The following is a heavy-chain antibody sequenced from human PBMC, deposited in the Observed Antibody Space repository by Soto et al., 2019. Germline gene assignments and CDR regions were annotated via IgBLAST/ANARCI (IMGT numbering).Heavy chain of an antibody. CDR1: GGSINTFY. V-gene: IGHV4-4*07. J-gene: IGHJ4*02. CDR2: LFSSGST. Sequence: QVRLQESGPGLLKPSETLSLTCTVSGGSINTFYWSWVRQPAGKGLEWIGRLFSSGSTSFNPSLESRVSLSVNTSKNHCPLSLSSLTAADMAVYYCAREGSYGLYNFAHGIQLCSFDFWGQGALVTVSP. D-gene: IGHD3-10*01. CDR3: AREGSYGLYNFAHGIQLCSFDF.